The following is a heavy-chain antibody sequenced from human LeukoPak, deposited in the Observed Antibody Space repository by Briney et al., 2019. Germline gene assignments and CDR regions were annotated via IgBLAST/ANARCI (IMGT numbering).Heavy chain of an antibody. CDR2: ISYDGSNK. CDR1: GFTFSSYG. D-gene: IGHD3-3*01. V-gene: IGHV3-30*19. Sequence: GRSLRLSCAASGFTFSSYGMHWVRQAPGKGLEWVAVISYDGSNKYYADSVKGRFTISRDNSKNTLYLQMNSLRAEDTAVYYCARTLPPTYYDFWSGYWYYYYYGMDVWGQGTTVTVSS. CDR3: ARTLPPTYYDFWSGYWYYYYYGMDV. J-gene: IGHJ6*02.